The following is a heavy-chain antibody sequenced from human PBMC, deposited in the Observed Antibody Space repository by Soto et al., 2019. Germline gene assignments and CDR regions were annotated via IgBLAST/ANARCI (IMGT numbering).Heavy chain of an antibody. Sequence: PGGSLRLSCAASGFTFSSYAMSWVRQAPGKGLEWVSAISGSGGSTYYADSVKGRFTISRDNPKNTLYLQMNSLRAEDTAVYYCAKADQPRYYDSSGYDPNYGMDVWGQGTTVTVSS. CDR3: AKADQPRYYDSSGYDPNYGMDV. CDR1: GFTFSSYA. D-gene: IGHD3-22*01. CDR2: ISGSGGST. J-gene: IGHJ6*02. V-gene: IGHV3-23*01.